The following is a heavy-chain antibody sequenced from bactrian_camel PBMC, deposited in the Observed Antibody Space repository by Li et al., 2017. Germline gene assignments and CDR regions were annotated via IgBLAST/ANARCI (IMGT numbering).Heavy chain of an antibody. V-gene: IGHV3S53*01. CDR1: GWSKSC. CDR2: ITTAGAT. D-gene: IGHD3*01. J-gene: IGHJ4*01. Sequence: VQLVESGGGSVQAGQSVTLSCEHSGWSKSCMGWFRQTPGQAREGVATITTAGATMYADSVKGRFTISRDNAKDTLYLQMNSLKIEDTAVYYCALGSSRQATMTTRGKGTQVTVS.